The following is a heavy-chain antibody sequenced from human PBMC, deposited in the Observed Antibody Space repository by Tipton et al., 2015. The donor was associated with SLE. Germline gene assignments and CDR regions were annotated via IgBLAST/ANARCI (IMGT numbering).Heavy chain of an antibody. CDR2: INHSGST. V-gene: IGHV4-34*01. Sequence: TLSLTYAVYGGSFSGYYWSWIRQPPGKGLEWIGEINHSGSTNYNPSLKSRVTISVDTSKNQFSLKLSSVTAADTAVYYCARGPEWELLKYWGQGTLVTVSS. CDR3: ARGPEWELLKY. J-gene: IGHJ4*02. D-gene: IGHD1-26*01. CDR1: GGSFSGYY.